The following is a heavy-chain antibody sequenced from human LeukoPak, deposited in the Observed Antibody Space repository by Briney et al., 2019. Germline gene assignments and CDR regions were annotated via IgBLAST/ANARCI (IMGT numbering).Heavy chain of an antibody. V-gene: IGHV1-8*01. Sequence: ASVKVSCKASGYTFTSCDINWVRQAPGQGLEWMGWMNPNSGNTDYAQKFQGRVTMTRNTSLSRAYMELSSLRSEETAVYYCARGHDAFDTWGQGTMVTVSS. CDR1: GYTFTSCD. J-gene: IGHJ3*02. CDR3: ARGHDAFDT. CDR2: MNPNSGNT.